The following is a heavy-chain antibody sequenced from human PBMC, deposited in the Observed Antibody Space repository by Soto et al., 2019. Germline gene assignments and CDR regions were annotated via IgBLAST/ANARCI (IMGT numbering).Heavy chain of an antibody. CDR2: IYISGST. D-gene: IGHD3-3*01. V-gene: IGHV4-4*07. Sequence: ETLSLTCTVSGGSTNYWSWIRQSAGKGLEWIGRIYISGSTNYNPSLKSRVTMSVDTPKNQFSLILRSVTAADTAVYWCATERSGFTVFDQWGQGTLVTVSS. CDR3: ATERSGFTVFDQ. J-gene: IGHJ4*02. CDR1: GGSTNY.